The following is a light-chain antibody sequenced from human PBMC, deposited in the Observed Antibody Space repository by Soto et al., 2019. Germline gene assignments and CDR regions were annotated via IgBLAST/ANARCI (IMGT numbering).Light chain of an antibody. CDR1: SSDVGGYNY. CDR2: DVS. J-gene: IGLJ3*02. V-gene: IGLV2-14*03. Sequence: QSVLTQPASVSGSPGQSITISCTGTSSDVGGYNYVSWYQQHPGKAPKLIIYDVSDRPSGVSNRFSGSKSGNTASLTISRLQAEDEADDYCSSYTTSSTPGVVFGGGTKLTVL. CDR3: SSYTTSSTPGVV.